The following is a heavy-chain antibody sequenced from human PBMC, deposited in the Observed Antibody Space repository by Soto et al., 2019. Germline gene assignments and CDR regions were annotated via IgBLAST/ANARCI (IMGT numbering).Heavy chain of an antibody. Sequence: QVQLQQWGAGLLKPSETLSLTCAVYGGSFSGYYWSWIRQPPGKGLEWIGEINHSGSTNYNPSLKRRVTISVDTSKNQFSLKLSSVTAADTAVYYCARGRYSSSWYLRDWFDPWGQGTLVTVSS. CDR3: ARGRYSSSWYLRDWFDP. V-gene: IGHV4-34*01. CDR2: INHSGST. J-gene: IGHJ5*02. CDR1: GGSFSGYY. D-gene: IGHD6-13*01.